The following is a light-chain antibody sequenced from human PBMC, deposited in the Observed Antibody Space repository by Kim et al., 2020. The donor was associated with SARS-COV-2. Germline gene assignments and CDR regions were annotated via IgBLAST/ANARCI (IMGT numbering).Light chain of an antibody. CDR3: TSYAGDNYYVL. V-gene: IGLV2-8*01. Sequence: PLSFPRPSMDVGAYNYVSWYQHHPGKAPKLMIYEVRKRPSGVPDRFSGSKSGNAASLTVSGLQAEDEADYYCTSYAGDNYYVLFGGGTQLTVL. J-gene: IGLJ2*01. CDR1: SMDVGAYNY. CDR2: EVR.